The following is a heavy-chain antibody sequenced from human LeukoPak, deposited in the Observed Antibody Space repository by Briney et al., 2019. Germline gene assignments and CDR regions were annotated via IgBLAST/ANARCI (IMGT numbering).Heavy chain of an antibody. D-gene: IGHD3-10*01. CDR2: ISSSGSTI. Sequence: PGGSLRLSCAASGFTFSSYEMNWVRQAPGKGLEWVSYISSSGSTIYYADSVKGRFTISRDNAKKSLYLQMNSLRAEDTAVYYCAAFKTRGVRPLNWFDPWGQGTLVTVSS. CDR3: AAFKTRGVRPLNWFDP. J-gene: IGHJ5*02. CDR1: GFTFSSYE. V-gene: IGHV3-48*03.